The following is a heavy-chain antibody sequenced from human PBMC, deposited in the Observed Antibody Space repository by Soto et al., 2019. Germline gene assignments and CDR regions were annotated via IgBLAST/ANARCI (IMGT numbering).Heavy chain of an antibody. CDR3: ARVQFVSGWRYAGDY. D-gene: IGHD6-19*01. J-gene: IGHJ4*02. CDR2: INPSDGTA. CDR1: GYTFTTYY. Sequence: QVQLVQSGAEVKKPGASLKVSCKASGYTFTTYYMHWVRQAPGQGLEWMGIINPSDGTATYAQKFQGRVTMTRGTSTSTVYMELGSLRSDDTAVYYCARVQFVSGWRYAGDYWGQGTLVTVSS. V-gene: IGHV1-46*01.